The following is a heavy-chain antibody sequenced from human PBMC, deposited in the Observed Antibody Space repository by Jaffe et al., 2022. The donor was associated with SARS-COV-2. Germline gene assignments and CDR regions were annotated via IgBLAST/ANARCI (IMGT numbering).Heavy chain of an antibody. Sequence: EVQLVESGGALIQPGGSLRLSCAASGFTVSSTYMSWVRQAPGKGLEWVSVIYSGGNTYYADSVKGRFTLSRDNSKNTLYLQMNSLRAEDTAVYYCARENLRGYDSSSSWWGQGTLVTVSS. CDR1: GFTVSSTY. CDR3: ARENLRGYDSSSSW. J-gene: IGHJ4*02. CDR2: IYSGGNT. D-gene: IGHD6-6*01. V-gene: IGHV3-53*01.